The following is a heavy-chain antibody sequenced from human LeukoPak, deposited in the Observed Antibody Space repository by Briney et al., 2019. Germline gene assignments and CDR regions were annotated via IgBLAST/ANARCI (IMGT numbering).Heavy chain of an antibody. Sequence: GGSLRLSCAASGFTFSSYAMSWVRQAPGKGLEWVSAISGSGGSTYYADSVKGRFTISRDNSKNTLYLQMNSLRAEDTAVYYCAKVHCSSTSCYTLYYYYGMDVWGRGTTVTVSS. V-gene: IGHV3-23*01. J-gene: IGHJ6*02. CDR1: GFTFSSYA. CDR2: ISGSGGST. CDR3: AKVHCSSTSCYTLYYYYGMDV. D-gene: IGHD2-2*02.